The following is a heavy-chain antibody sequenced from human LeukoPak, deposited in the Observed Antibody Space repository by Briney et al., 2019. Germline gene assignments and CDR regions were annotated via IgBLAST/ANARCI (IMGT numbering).Heavy chain of an antibody. CDR2: IPYDGNNK. D-gene: IGHD3-10*01. CDR3: AKDIIYYGSGSYTLYYYYYMDV. J-gene: IGHJ6*03. V-gene: IGHV3-30*02. Sequence: GGSLRLSCAASGFIFSSYGIHWVRQAPGKGLEWVAFIPYDGNNKYYADSVKGRFTISRDNSKNTLYLQMNTLRGEDTAVYYCAKDIIYYGSGSYTLYYYYYMDVWGKGTTVTISS. CDR1: GFIFSSYG.